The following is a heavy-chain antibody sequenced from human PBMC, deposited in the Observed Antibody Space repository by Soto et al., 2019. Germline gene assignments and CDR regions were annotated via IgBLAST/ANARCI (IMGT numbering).Heavy chain of an antibody. J-gene: IGHJ3*02. CDR1: DGSISSYY. D-gene: IGHD3-16*01. Sequence: QVQLQESGPGLVKPSETLSLTCTVSDGSISSYYWSWIRQFPGKGLEWIGYIYYSGSTNYNPSLKSRVTITVDTSKNQFSLKLISVPAADTAVYYCAPTRGGTFDIWGQGTMVTVSS. CDR2: IYYSGST. V-gene: IGHV4-59*08. CDR3: APTRGGTFDI.